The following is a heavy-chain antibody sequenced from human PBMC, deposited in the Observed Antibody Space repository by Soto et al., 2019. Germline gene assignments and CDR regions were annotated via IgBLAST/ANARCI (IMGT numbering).Heavy chain of an antibody. CDR1: GFTVTDYA. Sequence: GGTLRLSCAASGFTVTDYAISWVRQAPGKGLEWVSSVTASGDITYYADSVKGRFTISRDNSKRTLHMQMNSLRADDTAPYYCAKYLRAYTLRKDNSFDYWGQGTLVTVSS. J-gene: IGHJ4*02. CDR3: AKYLRAYTLRKDNSFDY. CDR2: VTASGDIT. D-gene: IGHD1-1*01. V-gene: IGHV3-23*01.